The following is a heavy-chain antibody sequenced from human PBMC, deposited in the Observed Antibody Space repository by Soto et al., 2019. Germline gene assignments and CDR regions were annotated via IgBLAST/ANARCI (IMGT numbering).Heavy chain of an antibody. V-gene: IGHV4-31*03. CDR3: GGILTSVDKYFDY. CDR2: VSSSGNS. Sequence: SETLSLTCTVSGDSISSAAQYWNWMRQHPGKGLEWIGYVSSSGNSYYSPSLKSRVFMSVDTSKNLFSLKLSSVTAADTAIYYCGGILTSVDKYFDYLGQGTQVTVSS. J-gene: IGHJ4*02. D-gene: IGHD2-21*01. CDR1: GDSISSAAQY.